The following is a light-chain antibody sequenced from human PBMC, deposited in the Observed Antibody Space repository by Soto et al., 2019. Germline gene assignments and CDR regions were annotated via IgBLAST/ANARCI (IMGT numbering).Light chain of an antibody. Sequence: QSVLTQPPSVSGAPGQRVTISCTGSSSNIGAGYDVHWYQQLPGTAPKLLIYGNNNRPSGVPDRFSGSKSGTSASLAITGLQAEDEADCYCQSYDSSLSGCVFGGGTKLTVL. CDR3: QSYDSSLSGCV. CDR2: GNN. V-gene: IGLV1-40*01. J-gene: IGLJ3*02. CDR1: SSNIGAGYD.